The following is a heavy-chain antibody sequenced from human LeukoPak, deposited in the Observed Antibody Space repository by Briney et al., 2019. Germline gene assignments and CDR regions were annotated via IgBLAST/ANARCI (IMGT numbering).Heavy chain of an antibody. V-gene: IGHV1-58*02. CDR2: IVVGSGNT. D-gene: IGHD6-13*01. CDR1: GFTFTSSA. CDR3: ASTPGIAAAGSATLDEY. Sequence: SVKVSCKASGFTFTSSAMQWVRQARGQRLEWIGWIVVGSGNTNYAQKFQEIVNITRDMSTSTAYMELSSLRSEDTAVYYCASTPGIAAAGSATLDEYWGQGTPVTVSS. J-gene: IGHJ4*02.